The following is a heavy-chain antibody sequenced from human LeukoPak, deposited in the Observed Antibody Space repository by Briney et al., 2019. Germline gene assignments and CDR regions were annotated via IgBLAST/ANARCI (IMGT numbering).Heavy chain of an antibody. Sequence: GGSLRLSCAASGFTLTNAWMRWVRQAPGKGLEWVGRIKSKIDGGTIDYAAPVKDRFTISRDESKNTLFLQMNSLKSEDTAVYYCATDRLFFQHWGQGTLVTVSS. CDR3: ATDRLFFQH. V-gene: IGHV3-15*01. J-gene: IGHJ1*01. CDR1: GFTLTNAW. CDR2: IKSKIDGGTI.